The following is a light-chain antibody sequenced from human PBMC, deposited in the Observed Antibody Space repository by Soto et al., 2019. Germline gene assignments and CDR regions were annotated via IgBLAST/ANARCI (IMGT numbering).Light chain of an antibody. CDR3: QHYNSYSEA. CDR2: KAS. Sequence: IHMTQSASTLSGSVGDRVTIAGRASQTISSWLAWYQQKTGKAPKLLIYKASTLKSGVPSRFSGSGYGTEFNLTISSLQTDDFATYYCQHYNSYSEAFGQGTKVDIK. CDR1: QTISSW. V-gene: IGKV1-5*03. J-gene: IGKJ1*01.